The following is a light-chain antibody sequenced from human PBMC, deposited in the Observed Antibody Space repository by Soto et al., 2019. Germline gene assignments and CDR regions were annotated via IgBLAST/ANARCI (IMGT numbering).Light chain of an antibody. J-gene: IGKJ4*01. CDR3: QPFGSYPLT. CDR2: VAS. V-gene: IGKV1-9*01. CDR1: QGISSY. Sequence: DTQLTQSPSFLSASVGDRVTITCRASQGISSYLAWYQQKPGKAPKLLIYVASTLQSGVPSRFSGSGSGTEFTLPISSLQPEDFATYYCQPFGSYPLTFGGGTEVEIK.